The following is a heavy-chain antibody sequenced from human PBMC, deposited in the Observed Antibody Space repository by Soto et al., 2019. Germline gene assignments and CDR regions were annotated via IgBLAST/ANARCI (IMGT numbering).Heavy chain of an antibody. D-gene: IGHD3-22*01. Sequence: QVQLQESGPGLVKPSQTLSLTCTVSGGSISSGDYYWSWIRQPPGKGLEWIGYIYYSGSTYYNPSLKSRVTISVDTSKNQFSLKLSSVTAADTAVYYCARDHYYDSSGYYYVPGGMDVWGQGTTVTVSS. CDR2: IYYSGST. CDR1: GGSISSGDYY. V-gene: IGHV4-30-4*01. J-gene: IGHJ6*02. CDR3: ARDHYYDSSGYYYVPGGMDV.